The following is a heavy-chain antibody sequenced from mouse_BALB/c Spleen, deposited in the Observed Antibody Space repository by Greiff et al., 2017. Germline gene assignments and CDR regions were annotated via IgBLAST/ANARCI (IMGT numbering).Heavy chain of an antibody. V-gene: IGHV1-31*01. CDR2: IDPFNGGT. CDR1: GYSFTSYY. J-gene: IGHJ4*01. Sequence: EVQLQQSGPELMKPGASVKISCKASGYSFTSYYMHWVKQSHGKSLEWIGYIDPFNGGTSYNQKFKGKATLTVDKSSSTAYLQLSSLTSEDTAVYYCARKRYAMDYWGQGTSVTVSS. CDR3: ARKRYAMDY.